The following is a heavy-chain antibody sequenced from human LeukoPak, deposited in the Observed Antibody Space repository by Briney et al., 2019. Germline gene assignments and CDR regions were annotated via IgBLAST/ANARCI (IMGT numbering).Heavy chain of an antibody. CDR1: GFTFRTYA. V-gene: IGHV3-23*01. CDR2: ISTGGKT. CDR3: AKGKQWELPFDY. D-gene: IGHD1-26*01. Sequence: GASLRLSCAASGFTFRTYAMSWVRQAPGKGLDWVSAISTGGKTYYADSVKGRFTISRDNSKNTLYPQMNSLRAEDTAVYYCAKGKQWELPFDYWGRGTLVTVSS. J-gene: IGHJ4*02.